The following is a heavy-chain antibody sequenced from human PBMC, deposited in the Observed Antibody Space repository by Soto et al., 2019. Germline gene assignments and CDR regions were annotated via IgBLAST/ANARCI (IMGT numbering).Heavy chain of an antibody. J-gene: IGHJ4*02. V-gene: IGHV4-31*03. CDR2: IYYSGST. Sequence: QVQLQESGPGLVKPSQTLSLTCTVSGGSISSGGYYWSWIRQHPGKGLEWIGYIYYSGSTYYNPSLKSRVTISVDTSKNQFSLQLSPVTAADTAVYYCARGSLAAAGIFYFDYWGQGTLVTVSS. CDR1: GGSISSGGYY. D-gene: IGHD6-13*01. CDR3: ARGSLAAAGIFYFDY.